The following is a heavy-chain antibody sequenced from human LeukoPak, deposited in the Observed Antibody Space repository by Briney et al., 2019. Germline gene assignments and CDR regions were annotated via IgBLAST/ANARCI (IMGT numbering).Heavy chain of an antibody. J-gene: IGHJ4*02. CDR3: ARDYHLQQLEPAYYFDY. V-gene: IGHV4-39*07. D-gene: IGHD6-13*01. CDR1: GDSISSSSFY. CDR2: IYYSGNT. Sequence: SETLSLTCTVSGDSISSSSFYWGWIRQPPGKGLEWIGSIYYSGNTYYNPSLKSRVTISVDTSKNQFSLKLSSVTAADTAVYYCARDYHLQQLEPAYYFDYWGQETLVTVSS.